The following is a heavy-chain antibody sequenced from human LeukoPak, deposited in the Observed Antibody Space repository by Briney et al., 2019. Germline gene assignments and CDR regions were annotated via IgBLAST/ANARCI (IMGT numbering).Heavy chain of an antibody. V-gene: IGHV1-2*02. CDR3: AGRYYYGSGSYGYWFDP. J-gene: IGHJ5*02. CDR1: GYTFTGYY. D-gene: IGHD3-10*01. CDR2: INPNSGGT. Sequence: GASVKVSCKASGYTFTGYYMHWVRQAPGQGLEWMGWINPNSGGTNYAQKFQGRVTMTRDTSISTAYMELSRLRSDDTAVYYCAGRYYYGSGSYGYWFDPWGQGTLVTVSS.